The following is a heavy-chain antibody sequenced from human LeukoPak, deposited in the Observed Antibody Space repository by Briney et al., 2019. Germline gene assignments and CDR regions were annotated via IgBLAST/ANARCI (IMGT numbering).Heavy chain of an antibody. CDR2: ISAYNGNT. D-gene: IGHD3-3*01. V-gene: IGHV1-18*01. Sequence: ASVKVSCKASGYTFTSYGISWVRQAPGQGLEWMGWISAYNGNTNYAQKFQGRVTITADESTSTAYMELSSLRSEDTAVYYCASYDFWSGYYHPYYYYYYMDVWGKGTTVTVSS. CDR3: ASYDFWSGYYHPYYYYYYMDV. J-gene: IGHJ6*03. CDR1: GYTFTSYG.